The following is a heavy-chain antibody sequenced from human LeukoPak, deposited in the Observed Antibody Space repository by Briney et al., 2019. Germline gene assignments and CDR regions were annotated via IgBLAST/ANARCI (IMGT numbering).Heavy chain of an antibody. CDR2: ISGYNGNT. CDR1: GYTFTTYG. CDR3: ARDIVVPTALWGRDPFHI. Sequence: ASVKVSCKASGYTFTTYGISWVRQAPGQGLEWMGWISGYNGNTDYAQNFQGRVTMTTDTSTSTAYMELRSLTSDDTALYYCARDIVVPTALWGRDPFHIWGQGTMVIVS. D-gene: IGHD2-2*01. J-gene: IGHJ3*02. V-gene: IGHV1-18*01.